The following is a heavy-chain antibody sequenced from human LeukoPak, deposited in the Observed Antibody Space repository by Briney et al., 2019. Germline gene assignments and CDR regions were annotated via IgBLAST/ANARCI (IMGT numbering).Heavy chain of an antibody. CDR2: INSDGSST. CDR3: ARDPEYYFDY. V-gene: IGHV3-74*01. Sequence: GGSLRLSCAASGFTFSSYWMHWVRQAPGEGRVWVSRINSDGSSTSYADSVKGRFTISRDNAKNTLYLQMNSLRAEDTAVYYCARDPEYYFDYWGQGTLVTVSS. J-gene: IGHJ4*02. CDR1: GFTFSSYW.